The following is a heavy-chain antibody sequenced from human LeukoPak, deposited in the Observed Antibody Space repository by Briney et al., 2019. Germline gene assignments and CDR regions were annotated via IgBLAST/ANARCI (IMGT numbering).Heavy chain of an antibody. Sequence: SDTLSLTCTVSGGSISSSSDYWGWIREPPGNGLEWIGSIYYSGSTDYNPSLRSLGTISVDTSKNQFSLKLSSVTAADTAVYYCARREERSGDNDAFDIWGQGTMVTVSS. D-gene: IGHD2-21*02. CDR3: ARREERSGDNDAFDI. V-gene: IGHV4-39*01. CDR1: GGSISSSSDY. CDR2: IYYSGST. J-gene: IGHJ3*02.